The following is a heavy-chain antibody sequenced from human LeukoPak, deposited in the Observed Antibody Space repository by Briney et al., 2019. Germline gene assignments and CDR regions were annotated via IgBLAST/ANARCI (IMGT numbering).Heavy chain of an antibody. CDR3: AGNVDTAMVTAFDI. Sequence: SETLSLTCTVSGGSISSYYWSWIRQPPGKGLEWIGYIYYSGSTNYNPSLKSRVTISVDTSKNQFSLKLSSVTAADTAVYYCAGNVDTAMVTAFDIWGQGTMVTVSS. CDR1: GGSISSYY. J-gene: IGHJ3*02. D-gene: IGHD5-18*01. CDR2: IYYSGST. V-gene: IGHV4-59*12.